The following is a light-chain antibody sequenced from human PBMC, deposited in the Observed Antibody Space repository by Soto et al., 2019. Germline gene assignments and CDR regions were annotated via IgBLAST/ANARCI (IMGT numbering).Light chain of an antibody. Sequence: QSVLTQPPSASGSPGQSVTISCTGSITDVGYYNYVSWYQHHPGKAPKLLIHEVSKRPSGVPARFSGSKSGNTAFLTVSGVQAEDEADYYCSSYAERNSVLFGGGTKLTVL. CDR1: ITDVGYYNY. CDR2: EVS. J-gene: IGLJ3*02. V-gene: IGLV2-8*01. CDR3: SSYAERNSVL.